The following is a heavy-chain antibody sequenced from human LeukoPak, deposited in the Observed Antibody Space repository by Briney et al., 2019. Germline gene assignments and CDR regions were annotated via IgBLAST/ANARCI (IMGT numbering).Heavy chain of an antibody. Sequence: GGSLRLSCAASGFTVSRNYMSWVRQAPGKGLEWLSVIYSGGSTYYADSVKGRFTISRDNSKNTLYLQMNSLRAEDTAVYYCTTKRGYSYGYADWGQGTLVTVSS. CDR3: TTKRGYSYGYAD. D-gene: IGHD5-18*01. V-gene: IGHV3-66*01. CDR1: GFTVSRNY. J-gene: IGHJ4*02. CDR2: IYSGGST.